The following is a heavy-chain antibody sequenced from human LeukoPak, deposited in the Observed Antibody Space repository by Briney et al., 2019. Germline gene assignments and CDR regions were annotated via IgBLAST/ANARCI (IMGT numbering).Heavy chain of an antibody. CDR2: INSDGSST. CDR3: ARPSRSTGPAY. V-gene: IGHV3-74*01. J-gene: IGHJ4*02. CDR1: GFTFSSCW. Sequence: GGSLRLSCAASGFTFSSCWMHWVRQDPGEGLVWVARINSDGSSTSYADSVKGRFTISRDNAKNSLDLQMNSLRDEDTAVYYCARPSRSTGPAYWGQGTLVTVSS. D-gene: IGHD2-2*01.